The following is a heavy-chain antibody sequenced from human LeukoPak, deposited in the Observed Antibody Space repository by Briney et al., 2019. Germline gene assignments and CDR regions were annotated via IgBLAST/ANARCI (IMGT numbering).Heavy chain of an antibody. CDR2: ISGSGGST. J-gene: IGHJ4*02. CDR1: GFTFSSYA. D-gene: IGHD3-9*01. V-gene: IGHV3-23*01. CDR3: AKDEIPLRYFDWLSYYFDY. Sequence: TGGSLRLSCAASGFTFSSYAMSWVRQAPGKGLEWVSAISGSGGSTYYADSVKGRFTISRDNSKNTLYLQMNSLRAEDTAVYYCAKDEIPLRYFDWLSYYFDYWGQGTLVTVSS.